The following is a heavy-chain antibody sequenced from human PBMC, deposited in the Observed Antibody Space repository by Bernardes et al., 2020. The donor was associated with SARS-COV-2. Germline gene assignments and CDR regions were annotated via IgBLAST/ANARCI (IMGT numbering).Heavy chain of an antibody. CDR1: GGSVSDTYNH. CDR2: VYKSATT. J-gene: IGHJ4*02. D-gene: IGHD4-17*01. V-gene: IGHV4-39*01. CDR3: ARHPPYAPFDY. Sequence: SETLSLTCAVSGGSVSDTYNHWGWIRQSPGKGLEWIGNVYKSATTFYNPSLKSRVTISVDTSKNQFSLKLTSVTATDAAVYYCARHPPYAPFDYWGQGTLVTVSS.